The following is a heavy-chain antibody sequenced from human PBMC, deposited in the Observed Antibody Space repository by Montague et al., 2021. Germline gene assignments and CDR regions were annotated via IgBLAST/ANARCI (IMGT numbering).Heavy chain of an antibody. CDR3: TRPGGYCTNDTCYFWFAP. CDR1: GGSISRSSYY. Sequence: SETLSLTCTVPGGSISRSSYYWGWIRQPLGKGLEWIGSIYSSGSTYYNPSLKSRVTISADTSKNQFSLKLSSVTAADTAVYYCTRPGGYCTNDTCYFWFAPWGQGILVTVSS. D-gene: IGHD2-8*01. V-gene: IGHV4-39*01. J-gene: IGHJ5*02. CDR2: IYSSGST.